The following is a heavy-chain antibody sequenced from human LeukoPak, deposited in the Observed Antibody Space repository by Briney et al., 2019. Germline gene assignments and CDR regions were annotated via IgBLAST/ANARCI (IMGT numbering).Heavy chain of an antibody. V-gene: IGHV4-4*07. CDR2: IYTSGST. J-gene: IGHJ3*02. Sequence: SETLSLTCTVSGGSISSYYWSWIRQPAGKGLEWIGRIYTSGSTNYNPSLKSRVTMSVDTSKNQFSLKLSSVTAADTAVYYCARDRVSGSGSWDAFDIWGQGTMVTVSS. D-gene: IGHD3-10*01. CDR1: GGSISSYY. CDR3: ARDRVSGSGSWDAFDI.